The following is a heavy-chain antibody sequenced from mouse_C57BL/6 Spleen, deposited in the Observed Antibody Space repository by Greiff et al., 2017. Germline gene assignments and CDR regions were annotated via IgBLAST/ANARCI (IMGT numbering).Heavy chain of an antibody. CDR1: GYTFTSYW. Sequence: QVQLQQPGAELVKPGASVKVSCKASGYTFTSYWMPWVKQRPGQGLEWIGRIHPSDSDTNYNQKFKGKVTLTVDKSSSTAYMQLSSLTSEDSAVYYCAVYYDYAEPWFAYWGQGTLVTVSA. CDR2: IHPSDSDT. D-gene: IGHD2-4*01. CDR3: AVYYDYAEPWFAY. V-gene: IGHV1-74*01. J-gene: IGHJ3*01.